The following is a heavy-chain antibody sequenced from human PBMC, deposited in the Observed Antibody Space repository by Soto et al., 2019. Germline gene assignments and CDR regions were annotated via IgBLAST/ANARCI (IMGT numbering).Heavy chain of an antibody. D-gene: IGHD5-18*01. Sequence: QVQLQESGPGLVKPSGTLSLTCAVSGVSIGSHDWWTWVRQPPGKGLEWIGESHQSGNTNYNSSLESXVTISLDKSKNHFXLQLSSVTVADTAVYYCATRDTGRVYWGQGTLVTVSS. V-gene: IGHV4-4*02. CDR3: ATRDTGRVY. CDR1: GVSIGSHDW. CDR2: SHQSGNT. J-gene: IGHJ4*02.